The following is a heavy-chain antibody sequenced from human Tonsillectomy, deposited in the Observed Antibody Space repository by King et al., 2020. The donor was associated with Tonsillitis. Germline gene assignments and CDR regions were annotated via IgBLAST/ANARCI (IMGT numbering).Heavy chain of an antibody. V-gene: IGHV4-61*02. CDR2: IYTSGST. J-gene: IGHJ6*03. Sequence: QLQESGPGLVKPSQTLSLTCTVSGGSISSGSYYWSWIRQPAGKGLEWIGRIYTSGSTNYNPSLKSRVTMSLDKSKKQFSLKLSSVTAADTAIYYCARVEGVRAYYYYMDVWGKGTTVTVSS. CDR3: ARVEGVRAYYYYMDV. CDR1: GGSISSGSYY. D-gene: IGHD2-8*01.